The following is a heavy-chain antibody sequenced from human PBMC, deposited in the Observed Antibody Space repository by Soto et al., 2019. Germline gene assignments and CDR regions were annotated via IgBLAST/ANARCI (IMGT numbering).Heavy chain of an antibody. Sequence: EVQLVESGGGLVQPGGSLRVSCAASGFTFSRFWMHWVRQAPGMGLVWVSRIDSAGASTDYADSVKGRFTISRDNAKNTLYLQRNSLRAEDTAVYYCARAGGSCSGGYCTHVYVYGMDVWGQGTTVTVSS. CDR3: ARAGGSCSGGYCTHVYVYGMDV. CDR2: IDSAGAST. V-gene: IGHV3-74*01. D-gene: IGHD2-15*01. J-gene: IGHJ6*02. CDR1: GFTFSRFW.